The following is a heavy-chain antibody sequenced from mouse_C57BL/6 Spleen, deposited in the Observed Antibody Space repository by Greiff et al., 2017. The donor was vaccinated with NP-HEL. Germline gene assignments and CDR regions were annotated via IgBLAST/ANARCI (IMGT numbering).Heavy chain of an antibody. V-gene: IGHV1-50*01. J-gene: IGHJ2*01. CDR3: ARLDQYYFDY. CDR1: GYTFTSYW. CDR2: IDPSDGYT. Sequence: QVQLQQPGAELVKPGASVKLSCKASGYTFTSYWMQWVKQRPGQGLEWIGEIDPSDGYTNYNQKFKGKATLTVDTSSSTAYMQLSSLTSEDSSGYYCARLDQYYFDYWGKGTTLTVSS.